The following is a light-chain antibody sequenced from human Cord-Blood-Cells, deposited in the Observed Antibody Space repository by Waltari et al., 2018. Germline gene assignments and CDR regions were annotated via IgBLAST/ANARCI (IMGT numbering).Light chain of an antibody. CDR1: QSISSY. J-gene: IGKJ3*01. V-gene: IGKV1-39*01. Sequence: DIQMTQSPSSLSASVGDRVTITCRASQSISSYLNWYQQKPWKAPKLLIYAASSLQSGVPSRFSGSGSGTDFTLTISILQPEDFATYYCQQSYSTPFTFGPGTKVDIK. CDR2: AAS. CDR3: QQSYSTPFT.